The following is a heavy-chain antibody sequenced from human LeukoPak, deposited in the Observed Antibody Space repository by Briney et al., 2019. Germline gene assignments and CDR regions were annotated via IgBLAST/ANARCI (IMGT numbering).Heavy chain of an antibody. CDR2: ISSSSSYI. Sequence: PGGSLKLSCAASGFTFSSYSMNWVRQAPGKGLEWVSSISSSSSYIYYADSVKGRFTISRDNAKNSLYLQMNSLRAEDTAVYYCAREYYDILTGYYSRWFDPWGQGTLVTVSS. V-gene: IGHV3-21*01. CDR1: GFTFSSYS. CDR3: AREYYDILTGYYSRWFDP. D-gene: IGHD3-9*01. J-gene: IGHJ5*02.